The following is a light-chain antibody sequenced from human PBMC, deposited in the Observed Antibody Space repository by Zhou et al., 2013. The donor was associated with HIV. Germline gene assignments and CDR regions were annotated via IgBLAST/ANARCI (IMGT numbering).Light chain of an antibody. CDR1: QTVGSNS. CDR2: GAS. J-gene: IGKJ1*01. V-gene: IGKV3-20*01. CDR3: QQYGNSPQT. Sequence: EIVLTQSPGTLSLSPGERATLSCRASQTVGSNSLAWYQQKPGQAPRLIFYGASSRATGIPDRFSGSGSGTDFTLTISRLEPEDFAVYYCQQYGNSPQTFGQGTKVEI.